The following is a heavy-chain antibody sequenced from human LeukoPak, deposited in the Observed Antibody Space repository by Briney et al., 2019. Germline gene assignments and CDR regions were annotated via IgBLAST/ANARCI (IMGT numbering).Heavy chain of an antibody. CDR3: TSAGYSSSWGDY. CDR1: GFTFSSYG. D-gene: IGHD6-13*01. Sequence: GRSLRLSCAASGFTFSSYGMPWVRQAPGKGLEWVGFIRSKAYGGTTEYAASVKGRFTISRDDSKSIAYLQMNSLKTEDTAVYYCTSAGYSSSWGDYWGQGTLVTVSS. CDR2: IRSKAYGGTT. J-gene: IGHJ4*02. V-gene: IGHV3-49*04.